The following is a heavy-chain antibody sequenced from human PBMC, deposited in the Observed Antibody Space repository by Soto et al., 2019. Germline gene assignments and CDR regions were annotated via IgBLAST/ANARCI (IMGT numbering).Heavy chain of an antibody. D-gene: IGHD6-19*01. J-gene: IGHJ3*02. Sequence: SETLSLTCAVSSGSISSSKWWSWVRQPPGKGLEWIGEIYHSGSTNYKPSLKSRVTISVDKSKNEFSLKLSSVTAADTAVYYCARLVYSSGFMSAFDIWGQGTMVTVSS. CDR2: IYHSGST. CDR3: ARLVYSSGFMSAFDI. V-gene: IGHV4-4*02. CDR1: SGSISSSKW.